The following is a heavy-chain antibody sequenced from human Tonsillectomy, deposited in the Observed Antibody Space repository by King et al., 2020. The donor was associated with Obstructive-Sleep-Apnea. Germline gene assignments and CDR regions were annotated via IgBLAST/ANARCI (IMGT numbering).Heavy chain of an antibody. D-gene: IGHD2-2*02. V-gene: IGHV4-38-2*02. CDR3: AKDDIVVVPASILTGLDV. Sequence: QLQESGPGLVKPSETLSLTCTVSGYSISSGYYWGWIRQPPGKGLEWIGSIYHSGSTYDNPSLKSRFTITVATSKNQFSLKLSSVTAADTAVYYCAKDDIVVVPASILTGLDVWGQGTTVTVSS. CDR2: IYHSGST. CDR1: GYSISSGYY. J-gene: IGHJ6*02.